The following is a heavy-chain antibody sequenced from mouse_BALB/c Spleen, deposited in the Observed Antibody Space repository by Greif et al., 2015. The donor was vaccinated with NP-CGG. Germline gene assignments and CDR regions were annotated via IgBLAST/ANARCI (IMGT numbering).Heavy chain of an antibody. CDR3: AGYYYGSSSFAY. Sequence: VQLQQPGAELVKPGASVKLSCTASGFNIKDTYMHWVKQRPEQGLEWIGRIDPANDNTKYDPKFQGKATITADTSSNPAFLQLSSLTSEDTAVYYCAGYYYGSSSFAYWGQGTLVTVSA. V-gene: IGHV14-3*02. J-gene: IGHJ3*01. D-gene: IGHD1-1*01. CDR1: GFNIKDTY. CDR2: IDPANDNT.